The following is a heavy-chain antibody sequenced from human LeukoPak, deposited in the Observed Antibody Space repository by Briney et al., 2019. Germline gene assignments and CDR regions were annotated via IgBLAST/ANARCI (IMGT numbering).Heavy chain of an antibody. CDR1: GGSISSYY. D-gene: IGHD2-2*01. Sequence: SETLSLTCSVSGGSISSYYWSWIRQPPGKGLEWIGYTYNSGSTNYNPSLKSRVTISADTSKNQFSLNLSSVTAADTAVYYCARVKDCSSSCYSRYYYMDVWGKGTTVTVSS. CDR3: ARVKDCSSSCYSRYYYMDV. J-gene: IGHJ6*03. V-gene: IGHV4-59*12. CDR2: TYNSGST.